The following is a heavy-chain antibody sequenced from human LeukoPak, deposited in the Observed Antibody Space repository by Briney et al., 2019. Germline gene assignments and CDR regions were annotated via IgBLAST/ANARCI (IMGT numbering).Heavy chain of an antibody. J-gene: IGHJ2*01. Sequence: PGGSLRLSCAASGFTLGGYTMNWVRQAPGKGLEWVSSISSGSDYIYYADSVRGRFTISRDNSKTILYLQMNNLRVEDTATYYCASSGYCSGGTCNLGYWYFDLWGRGTLVTVSS. CDR1: GFTLGGYT. CDR2: ISSGSDYI. V-gene: IGHV3-21*04. CDR3: ASSGYCSGGTCNLGYWYFDL. D-gene: IGHD2-15*01.